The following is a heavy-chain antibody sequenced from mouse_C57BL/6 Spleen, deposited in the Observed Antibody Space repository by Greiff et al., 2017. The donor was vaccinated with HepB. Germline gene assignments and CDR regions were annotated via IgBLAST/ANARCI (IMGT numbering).Heavy chain of an antibody. CDR1: GFTFSDYG. V-gene: IGHV5-17*01. D-gene: IGHD1-1*01. CDR3: AGGHYYGSSYVSFAY. J-gene: IGHJ3*01. Sequence: EVKLMESGGGLVKPGGSLKLSCAASGFTFSDYGMHWVRQAPEKGLEWVAYISSGSSTIYYADTVKGRFTISRDNAKNTLFLQLTSLRSEDTAMYYCAGGHYYGSSYVSFAYWGQGTRVTVSA. CDR2: ISSGSSTI.